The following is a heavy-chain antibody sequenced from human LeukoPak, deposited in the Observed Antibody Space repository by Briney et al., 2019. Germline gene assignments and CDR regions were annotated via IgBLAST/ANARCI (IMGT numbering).Heavy chain of an antibody. CDR2: INWNGGST. V-gene: IGHV3-20*04. CDR1: GFTFDDYG. Sequence: GGSLRLSCAASGFTFDDYGMSWVRQAPGKGLEWVAGINWNGGSTGYADSVQGRFTISRDNAKNSVYLQMNSLRAEDTALYYCARRFSTITTTVTTAVDYWGQGPLVTVSS. CDR3: ARRFSTITTTVTTAVDY. J-gene: IGHJ4*02. D-gene: IGHD4-17*01.